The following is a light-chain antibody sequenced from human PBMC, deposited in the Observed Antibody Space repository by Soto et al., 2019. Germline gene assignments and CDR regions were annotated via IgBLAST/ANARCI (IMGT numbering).Light chain of an antibody. Sequence: DILLTQSPATLSLSPGERATLSCRSSQSFSGYLAWYQQKPCQAPRLLIYDASKRATGIPARFSGRVSGTDFTLTISSLEPEVFAVYYCQQRSNWPPVITFGQGTRLEIK. J-gene: IGKJ5*01. CDR1: QSFSGY. CDR2: DAS. V-gene: IGKV3-11*01. CDR3: QQRSNWPPVIT.